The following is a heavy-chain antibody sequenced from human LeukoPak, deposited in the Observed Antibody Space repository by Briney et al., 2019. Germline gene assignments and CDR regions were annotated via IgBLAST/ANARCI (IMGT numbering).Heavy chain of an antibody. V-gene: IGHV4-34*01. D-gene: IGHD6-19*01. J-gene: IGHJ5*02. CDR1: GGSFSGYY. CDR2: INHSGST. CDR3: ARHGYSSGWPPTKYNWFDP. Sequence: SETLSLTCAVYGGSFSGYYWSWIRQPPGKGLEWIGEINHSGSTNYNPSLKSRVTIAVDTSKNQFSLKLSSVTAADTAVYYCARHGYSSGWPPTKYNWFDPWGQGTLVTVSS.